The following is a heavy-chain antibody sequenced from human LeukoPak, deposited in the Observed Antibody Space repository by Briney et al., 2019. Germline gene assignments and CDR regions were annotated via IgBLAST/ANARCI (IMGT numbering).Heavy chain of an antibody. CDR1: GGTFSSYA. D-gene: IGHD2-2*01. V-gene: IGHV1-69*05. CDR3: ARVFIKEVVPAASSPDYYYYMDV. J-gene: IGHJ6*03. Sequence: SVKVSCKASGGTFSSYAISWVRQAPGQGLEWMGRIIPIFGTANYAQKFQGRVTITTDESTSTAYMELSSLRSEDTAVYYCARVFIKEVVPAASSPDYYYYMDVWGKGTTVTVSS. CDR2: IIPIFGTA.